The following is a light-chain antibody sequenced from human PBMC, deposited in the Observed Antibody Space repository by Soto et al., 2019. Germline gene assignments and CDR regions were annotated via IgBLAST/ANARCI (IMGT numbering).Light chain of an antibody. J-gene: IGKJ1*01. V-gene: IGKV3-20*01. CDR1: QSVSSSY. CDR2: GAS. Sequence: EIVLTQYTRTLSLSPGERATLSCRASQSVSSSYLAWYQEKPGQAPRLLIYGASSRATGIPDRFSGSGSGTDFTLTISRLEPEDFAVYYCQQYGSSPWTVGQGTKVDI. CDR3: QQYGSSPWT.